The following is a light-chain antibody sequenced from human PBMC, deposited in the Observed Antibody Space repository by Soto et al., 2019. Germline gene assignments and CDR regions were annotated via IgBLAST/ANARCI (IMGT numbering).Light chain of an antibody. J-gene: IGLJ2*01. CDR1: SSDIGGYNY. CDR2: DVT. CDR3: SSYTSSRTLV. V-gene: IGLV2-14*01. Sequence: QSALTQPASVSGSPGQSITISCTGTSSDIGGYNYVSWYQQHPGKAPKLMIYDVTNRPSGVSNRFSGSKSGNTASLTISGLQAEDEADYYCSSYTSSRTLVFGRGTKVTVL.